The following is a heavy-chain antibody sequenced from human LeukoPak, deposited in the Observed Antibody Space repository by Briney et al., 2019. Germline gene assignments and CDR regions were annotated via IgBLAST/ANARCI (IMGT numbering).Heavy chain of an antibody. CDR2: IIPIFGTA. CDR3: AARHYGSGSYLSASVDY. V-gene: IGHV1-69*13. CDR1: GGTFSSCA. Sequence: SVEVSCKASGGTFSSCAISWVRQAPGQGVEWMGGIIPIFGTANYAQKFQGRVTITADESTSTAYMELSSLRSEDTAVYYCAARHYGSGSYLSASVDYWGQGTLVTVSS. J-gene: IGHJ4*02. D-gene: IGHD3-10*01.